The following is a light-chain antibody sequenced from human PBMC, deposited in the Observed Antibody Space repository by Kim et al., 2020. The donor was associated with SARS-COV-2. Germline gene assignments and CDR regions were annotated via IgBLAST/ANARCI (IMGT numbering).Light chain of an antibody. Sequence: VSASVGDRVTITCQASQDSTNYLNWYQQKPGKAPKLLIYDASNLETGVPSRFSGSGTGTHFTFTISSLQSEDFATYYCHQYDDLVFGGGTKVDIK. CDR3: HQYDDLV. CDR2: DAS. V-gene: IGKV1-33*01. CDR1: QDSTNY. J-gene: IGKJ4*01.